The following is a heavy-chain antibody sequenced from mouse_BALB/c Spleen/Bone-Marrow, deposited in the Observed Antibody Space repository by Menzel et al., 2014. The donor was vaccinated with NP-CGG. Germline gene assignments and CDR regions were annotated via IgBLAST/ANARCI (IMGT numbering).Heavy chain of an antibody. Sequence: EVMLVESGGGLVKLGGSLKLSCAASGFTFSSYAMSWVRQSPEKRLEGVAEISSGGSYTYYPDTVTGRFTISRDNAKNTLYLKMSSLRSEDTAMYYCARDRYGNYPWFAYWGQGTLVTVSA. D-gene: IGHD2-10*02. V-gene: IGHV5-9-4*01. J-gene: IGHJ3*01. CDR3: ARDRYGNYPWFAY. CDR1: GFTFSSYA. CDR2: ISSGGSYT.